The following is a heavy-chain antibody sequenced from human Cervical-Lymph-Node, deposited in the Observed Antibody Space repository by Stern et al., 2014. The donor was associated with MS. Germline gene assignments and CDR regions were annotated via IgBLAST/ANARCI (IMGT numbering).Heavy chain of an antibody. J-gene: IGHJ5*02. V-gene: IGHV7-4-1*02. CDR2: INTNTGNP. Sequence: VQLVESGSELTKPGASVKISCKASGYTFTSYPINWVRQAPGQGLEWMGWINTNTGNPTYAPGFTGRFVFSLDTSVSTAFVQISSLKAEDTAVYYCAREGRGTYRVRVSYFDPWGQGTLVTVSS. CDR1: GYTFTSYP. D-gene: IGHD2-15*01. CDR3: AREGRGTYRVRVSYFDP.